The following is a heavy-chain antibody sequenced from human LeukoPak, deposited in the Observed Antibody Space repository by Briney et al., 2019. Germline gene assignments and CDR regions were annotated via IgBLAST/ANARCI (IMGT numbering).Heavy chain of an antibody. D-gene: IGHD3-22*01. CDR3: AKTPTVTYYCDSSGYYWDY. CDR2: ISGSDGST. J-gene: IGHJ4*02. CDR1: GFTFSSYA. V-gene: IGHV3-23*01. Sequence: PGGSLRLSCAASGFTFSSYAMSWVREAPGKGLERVSAISGSDGSTYYADSVKGRFTISRDNSKNTLYLQMNSLRAEDTAVYYCAKTPTVTYYCDSSGYYWDYWGQGTLVTVSS.